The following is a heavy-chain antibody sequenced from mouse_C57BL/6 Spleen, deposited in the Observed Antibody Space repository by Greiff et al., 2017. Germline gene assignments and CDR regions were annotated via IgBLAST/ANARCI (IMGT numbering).Heavy chain of an antibody. D-gene: IGHD1-1*01. V-gene: IGHV5-4*03. CDR3: ARGGHYYGSSYSYAMDY. CDR2: ISDGGSYT. CDR1: GFTFSSYA. Sequence: EVKVVESGGGLVKPGGSLKLSCAASGFTFSSYAMSWVRQTPEKRLEWVATISDGGSYTYYPDNVKGRFTISRDNAKNNLYLQMSHLKSEDTAMYYCARGGHYYGSSYSYAMDYWGQGTSVTVSS. J-gene: IGHJ4*01.